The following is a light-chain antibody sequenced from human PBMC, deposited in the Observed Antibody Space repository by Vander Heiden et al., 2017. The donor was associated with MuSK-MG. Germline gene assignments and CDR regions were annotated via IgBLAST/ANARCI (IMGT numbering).Light chain of an antibody. Sequence: DIQLTQSPSFLSASVGDRVTITCRASQGISSYLAWYQQKPGKAPKLLIYAASTLQSGVPSRFSGSGSGTEFTLTISSLQPEDFATYYCQRLNSYPRTFGPGTKVEIK. CDR3: QRLNSYPRT. CDR1: QGISSY. CDR2: AAS. J-gene: IGKJ1*01. V-gene: IGKV1-9*01.